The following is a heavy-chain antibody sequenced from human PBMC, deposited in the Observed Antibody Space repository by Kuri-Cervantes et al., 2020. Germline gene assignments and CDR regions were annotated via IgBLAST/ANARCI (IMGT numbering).Heavy chain of an antibody. Sequence: GESLKISCAASGFTFDDYAMNWVRQAPGKGLEWVSYISSSSSTIYYADSVKGRFTISRDNAKNSLYLQMNSLRDEDTAVYYCASSGTRYFDWLLSQIDAFDIWGQGTMVTVSS. CDR3: ASSGTRYFDWLLSQIDAFDI. J-gene: IGHJ3*02. CDR1: GFTFDDYA. D-gene: IGHD3-9*01. V-gene: IGHV3-48*02. CDR2: ISSSSSTI.